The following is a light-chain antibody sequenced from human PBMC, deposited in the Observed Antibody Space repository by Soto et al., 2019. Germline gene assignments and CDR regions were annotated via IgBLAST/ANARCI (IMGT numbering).Light chain of an antibody. J-gene: IGLJ1*01. CDR1: SSDVGGYNY. V-gene: IGLV2-11*01. CDR3: CSYAGSYTWV. CDR2: DVT. Sequence: QSALTQPRSVSGSPGQSVTISCTGTSSDVGGYNYVSWYEQHPVKAPKLMIYDVTKRPSGVPDRFSGSKSGITASLTISGLQAEDEADYYCCSYAGSYTWVFGTGTKVTVL.